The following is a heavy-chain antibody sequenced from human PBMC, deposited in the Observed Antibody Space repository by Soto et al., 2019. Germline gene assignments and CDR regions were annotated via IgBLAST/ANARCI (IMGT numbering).Heavy chain of an antibody. V-gene: IGHV3-23*01. CDR1: GFSVSSYD. CDR2: ISGAADNK. CDR3: ARPRNFDWLLEAS. J-gene: IGHJ5*02. D-gene: IGHD3-9*01. Sequence: GGSLRLSCAASGFSVSSYDMSWVRQAPGKGLEWVSTISGAADNKHYTDSVEGRFSISRDKSKNTVYLQMNSLRVEDTAVYYCARPRNFDWLLEASWGQGALVTVSS.